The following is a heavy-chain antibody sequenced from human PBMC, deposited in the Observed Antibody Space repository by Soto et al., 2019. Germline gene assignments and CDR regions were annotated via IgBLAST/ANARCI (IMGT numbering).Heavy chain of an antibody. J-gene: IGHJ6*03. D-gene: IGHD3-10*01. CDR3: ARVPRSRTNYYYYYYYMDV. CDR2: INHSGST. Sequence: QVQLQQWGAGLLKPSETLSLTCAVYGGSFSGYYWSWIRQPPGKGLEWIGEINHSGSTNYNPSLKSRVTISVDTSKNQFSLKLSSVTAADTAVYYCARVPRSRTNYYYYYYYMDVWGKGTTVTVSS. CDR1: GGSFSGYY. V-gene: IGHV4-34*01.